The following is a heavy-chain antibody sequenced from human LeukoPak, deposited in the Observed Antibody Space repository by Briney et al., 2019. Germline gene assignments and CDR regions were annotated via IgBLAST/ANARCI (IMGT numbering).Heavy chain of an antibody. V-gene: IGHV4-30-2*01. D-gene: IGHD1-26*01. CDR2: IYHSGST. CDR1: GGSISSGGYS. CDR3: ARAPDSSYNDY. Sequence: PSETLSLTCAVSGGSISSGGYSWSWIRQPAGKGLEWIGYIYHSGSTYYNPSLKSRVTISVDRSKNQFSLKLSSVTAADTAVYYCARAPDSSYNDYWGQGTLVTVSS. J-gene: IGHJ4*02.